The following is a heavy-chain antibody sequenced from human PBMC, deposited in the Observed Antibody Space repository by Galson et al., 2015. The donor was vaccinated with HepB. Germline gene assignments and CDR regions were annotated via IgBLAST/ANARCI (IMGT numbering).Heavy chain of an antibody. Sequence: SLRLSCAASRLNVNTYSMNWVRQAPGKGLEWLSYISGSSSTIYYADSVKGRFTVSRDYAKDSLHLQMTSLRDEDTAVYYCATGPTPPYYFDNWGQGTLVTVSS. V-gene: IGHV3-48*02. D-gene: IGHD1/OR15-1a*01. J-gene: IGHJ4*02. CDR1: RLNVNTYS. CDR2: ISGSSSTI. CDR3: ATGPTPPYYFDN.